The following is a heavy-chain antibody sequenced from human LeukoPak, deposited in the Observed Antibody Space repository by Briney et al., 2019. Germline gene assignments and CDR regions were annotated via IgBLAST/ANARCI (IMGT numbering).Heavy chain of an antibody. V-gene: IGHV3-21*01. CDR2: ISSNGRYI. CDR3: ARDGLGSYDF. Sequence: GGSLRLSCAASGFAFSDYTITWVRQAPGKGLGWVSSISSNGRYIYYADSVKGRLTISRDNAKNSVYLQMNSLRAEDTAVYYCARDGLGSYDFWGQGTLVTVSS. J-gene: IGHJ4*02. D-gene: IGHD3-10*01. CDR1: GFAFSDYT.